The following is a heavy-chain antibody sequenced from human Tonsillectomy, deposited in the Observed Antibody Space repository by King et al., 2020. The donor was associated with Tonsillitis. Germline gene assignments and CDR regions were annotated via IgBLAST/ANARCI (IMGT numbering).Heavy chain of an antibody. CDR2: IHYSGST. D-gene: IGHD4-17*01. CDR3: ARGGVPYGAEAYFDY. V-gene: IGHV4-59*01. CDR1: GGSITTYY. J-gene: IGHJ4*02. Sequence: VQLQESGSRLVKPSETLSLTCTVSGGSITTYYWNWIRQPPGKGLEWIGYIHYSGSTKYTPSLKSRVTISVDTSKNQFSLKLTSVTAADTAVYYCARGGVPYGAEAYFDYWGQGTLVTVSS.